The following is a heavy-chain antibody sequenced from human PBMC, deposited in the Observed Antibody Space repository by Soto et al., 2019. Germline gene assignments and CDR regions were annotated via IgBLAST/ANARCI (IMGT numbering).Heavy chain of an antibody. V-gene: IGHV1-18*01. CDR1: GYIFVNYG. J-gene: IGHJ6*02. CDR2: ISPYTGNT. CDR3: VMVDNYVTPTPQDV. D-gene: IGHD3-16*01. Sequence: QVQLVQAGDEVKKPGASVKVACKASGYIFVNYGIAWVRQAPGQGLEWMGWISPYTGNTHSATKVQGRLTMTTDTSTSTAYMDLGSLTSDDTAVYYCVMVDNYVTPTPQDVWGQGNTVPVSS.